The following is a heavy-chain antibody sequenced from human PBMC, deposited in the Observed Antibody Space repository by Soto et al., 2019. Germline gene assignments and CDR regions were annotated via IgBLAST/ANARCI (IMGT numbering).Heavy chain of an antibody. Sequence: LRLSCAASGCTFSSYGMHWVRQAPGKGLEWVAVISYDGGTTDYAAPVKGRFSISRDDSKNTLYLQMNRLKTEDTAVYYCSTTKAGTNIFGIWGQGTMVTVSS. CDR1: GCTFSSYG. V-gene: IGHV3-15*01. CDR2: ISYDGGTT. D-gene: IGHD1-7*01. CDR3: STTKAGTNIFGI. J-gene: IGHJ3*02.